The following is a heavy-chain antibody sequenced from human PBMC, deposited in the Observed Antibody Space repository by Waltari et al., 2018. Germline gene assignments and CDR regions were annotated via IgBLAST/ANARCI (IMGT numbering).Heavy chain of an antibody. CDR1: GGSFSGDY. CDR2: INHSGNT. J-gene: IGHJ6*03. CDR3: ARDNPLRGSCTGAVCHRGFYYMDV. V-gene: IGHV4-34*01. D-gene: IGHD2-8*02. Sequence: QVQLQQWGAGLLKPSETLSLTCAVYGGSFSGDYWSWVRQSPAKGLEWIGEINHSGNTNTTPSLWTRVNMTLETSKSMFSLTLTSVTVADTAVWYCARDNPLRGSCTGAVCHRGFYYMDVWGKGATATVSS.